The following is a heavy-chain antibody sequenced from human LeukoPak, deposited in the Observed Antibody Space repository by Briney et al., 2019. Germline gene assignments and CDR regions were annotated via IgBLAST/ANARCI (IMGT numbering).Heavy chain of an antibody. J-gene: IGHJ4*02. V-gene: IGHV3-7*03. CDR3: ARSIPYATPWYGRSDY. Sequence: GGSLRLSCAASGFPFSSYSMTWVRQAPGKGLEWVANIKPDGTTKFYVDSVKGRFTISRDNALNSLYLQMNSLRAEDTAIYYCARSIPYATPWYGRSDYGGKEPLVPVPP. CDR2: IKPDGTTK. CDR1: GFPFSSYS. D-gene: IGHD2-2*01.